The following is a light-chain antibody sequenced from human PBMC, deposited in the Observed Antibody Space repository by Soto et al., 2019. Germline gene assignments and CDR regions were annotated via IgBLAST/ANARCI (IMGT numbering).Light chain of an antibody. Sequence: TQSPSSLSASVGDRVTIXXRASQGIKNYLAWYQQKPGQAPRVXIYGVSTRATGIPDRFSGSGSGTDFTLTISRLDPEDFAVYYCQQYGTSPRTFGQGTKVDIK. CDR2: GVS. CDR3: QQYGTSPRT. CDR1: QGIKNY. J-gene: IGKJ1*01. V-gene: IGKV3-20*01.